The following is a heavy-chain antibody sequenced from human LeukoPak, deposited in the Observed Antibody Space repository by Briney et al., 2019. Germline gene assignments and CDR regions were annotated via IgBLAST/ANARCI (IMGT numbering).Heavy chain of an antibody. D-gene: IGHD1-7*01. V-gene: IGHV4-59*08. Sequence: SETLSLTCTVSGGSISSYYLSWIRQPPGKGLEWIGHIYYSGSTNYNPPLKSRVTISVDTSKNQFSLKLSSVTAADTAVYYCARQVPGTRHYYCYYGMDVWGQGTTVTVSS. CDR1: GGSISSYY. CDR2: IYYSGST. CDR3: ARQVPGTRHYYCYYGMDV. J-gene: IGHJ6*02.